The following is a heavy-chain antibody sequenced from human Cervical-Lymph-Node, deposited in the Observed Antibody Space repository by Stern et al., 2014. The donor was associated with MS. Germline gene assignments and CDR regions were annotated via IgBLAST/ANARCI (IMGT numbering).Heavy chain of an antibody. CDR3: TKDTYGPEDY. Sequence: EVQLLESGGGLVQPGGSLRLSCVASGFTFRNYWMHWVRQGPGKGLVWVDRINRDGTTRTHADSVKGRFTISRDNAKNTLYLQMNSLRVEDTAVYYCTKDTYGPEDYWGQGTSVTVSS. J-gene: IGHJ4*02. D-gene: IGHD3-10*01. CDR1: GFTFRNYW. CDR2: INRDGTTR. V-gene: IGHV3-74*02.